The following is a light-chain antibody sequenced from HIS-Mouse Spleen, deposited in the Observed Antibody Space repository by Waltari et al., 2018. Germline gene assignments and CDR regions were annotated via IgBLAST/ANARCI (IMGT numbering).Light chain of an antibody. V-gene: IGKV1-5*03. CDR3: QQYRT. CDR2: KAS. J-gene: IGKJ1*01. CDR1: QRISSW. Sequence: DIHMTQSPSTLSASVGYRVTITCRASQRISSWLAWYKQKPGKAPNRLIYKASSLESGVPSRCSGSGSGTEFTLTISSLQPGDFATYYCQQYRTFGQGTKVEIK.